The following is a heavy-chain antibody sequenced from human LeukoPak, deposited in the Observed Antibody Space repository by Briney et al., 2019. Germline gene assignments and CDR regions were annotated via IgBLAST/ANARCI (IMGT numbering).Heavy chain of an antibody. J-gene: IGHJ6*02. CDR1: GFTFSSYW. CDR3: AREYHSSSWTGGMDV. CDR2: IKQDGSEK. V-gene: IGHV3-7*01. Sequence: GGSLRLSCAASGFTFSSYWMSWVRQAPGKGLEWVANIKQDGSEKYYVDSVKGRFTISRDNAKNSLYLQMNSERAEDTAVYYCAREYHSSSWTGGMDVWGQGTTVTVSS. D-gene: IGHD6-13*01.